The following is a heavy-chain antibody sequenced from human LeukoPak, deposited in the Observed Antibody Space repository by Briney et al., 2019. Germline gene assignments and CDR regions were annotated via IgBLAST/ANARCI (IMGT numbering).Heavy chain of an antibody. D-gene: IGHD1-26*01. CDR1: GGSMNSDNYY. Sequence: PSGTLSLTCTVSGGSMNSDNYYWGWIRQPPGKGLEWIGSMYYGGSSYFNPSLKSRVTISLDTSKNQFSLKLNSVTAADTAVYYCARDPLVGATDHDAFDIWGQGTMVTVSS. J-gene: IGHJ3*02. CDR2: MYYGGSS. CDR3: ARDPLVGATDHDAFDI. V-gene: IGHV4-39*07.